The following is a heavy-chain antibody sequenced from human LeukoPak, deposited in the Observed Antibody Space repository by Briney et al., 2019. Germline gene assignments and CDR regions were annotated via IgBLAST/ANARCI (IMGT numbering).Heavy chain of an antibody. D-gene: IGHD4-17*01. CDR1: GYTFTSYD. J-gene: IGHJ6*03. CDR3: ARDGRPSYGDPTYYYYYYYMDV. Sequence: GASVKVSCKASGYTFTSYDINWVRQATGQGLEWMGWMNPNSGNTGYAQKFQGRVTITRNTSISTAYMELSRLRSDDTAVYYCARDGRPSYGDPTYYYYYYYMDVWGKGTTVTVSS. V-gene: IGHV1-8*03. CDR2: MNPNSGNT.